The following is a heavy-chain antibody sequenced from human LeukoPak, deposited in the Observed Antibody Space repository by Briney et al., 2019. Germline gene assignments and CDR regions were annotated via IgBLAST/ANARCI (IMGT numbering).Heavy chain of an antibody. CDR1: GYTLTELS. D-gene: IGHD4-17*01. CDR3: ATGLSVYGDYGLLLHAFDI. J-gene: IGHJ3*02. V-gene: IGHV1-24*01. Sequence: ASVKVSCKVSGYTLTELSMHWVRQAPGKGLEWMGGFDPEDGETIYAQKFQGRVTMTEDTSTDTAYMELSSLRSEDTAVYYCATGLSVYGDYGLLLHAFDIWGQGTMVTVSS. CDR2: FDPEDGET.